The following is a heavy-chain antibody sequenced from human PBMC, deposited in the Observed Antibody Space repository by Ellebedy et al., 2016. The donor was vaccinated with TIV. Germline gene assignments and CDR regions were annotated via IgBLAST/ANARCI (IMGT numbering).Heavy chain of an antibody. CDR3: AQGKIYFSSFAH. V-gene: IGHV3-74*01. J-gene: IGHJ4*02. D-gene: IGHD2/OR15-2a*01. Sequence: ESLKISCAASGFTFSRHWMHWIRQAPGKGLVWLSRINGDGGFTSHADFVKGRFTISRDNAKNTLYLQMNSVRVEDTAIYYCAQGKIYFSSFAHWGQGTLVTVSS. CDR1: GFTFSRHW. CDR2: INGDGGFT.